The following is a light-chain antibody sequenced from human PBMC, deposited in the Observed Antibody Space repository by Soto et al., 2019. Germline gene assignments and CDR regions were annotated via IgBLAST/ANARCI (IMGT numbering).Light chain of an antibody. J-gene: IGKJ1*01. CDR2: GTS. CDR1: QSVSSY. Sequence: EIVLTQSPATLSLSPGERATLSCRASQSVSSYLAWYQQRPAQPPRLLIYGTSTRSTGIPDRFIGSGSGTDFTLTITRLEPEDFALYYCQQYGSSPWTFGQGTKVDIK. V-gene: IGKV3-20*01. CDR3: QQYGSSPWT.